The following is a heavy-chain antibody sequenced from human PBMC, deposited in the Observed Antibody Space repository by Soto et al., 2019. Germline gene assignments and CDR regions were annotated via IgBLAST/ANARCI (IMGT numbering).Heavy chain of an antibody. CDR2: INPNSGEV. CDR1: GYTFIGYY. D-gene: IGHD2-8*02. CDR3: ARDPGPLWYFDY. Sequence: ASVKVSCKASGYTFIGYYIHWVRQAPGQGLEWMGRINPNSGEVTYGETFQGRVNMTRDTYNNTAYMELSRLRSDDTAVYYCARDPGPLWYFDYWGEGTMVTVSP. V-gene: IGHV1-2*06. J-gene: IGHJ4*02.